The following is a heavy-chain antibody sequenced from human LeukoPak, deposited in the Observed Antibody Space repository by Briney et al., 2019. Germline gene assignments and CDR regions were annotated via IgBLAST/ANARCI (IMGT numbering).Heavy chain of an antibody. CDR2: INHSGST. Sequence: SETLSLTCAVYGGSFSGYYWSWIRQPPGKGLEWIGEINHSGSTNYNPSLKSRVTISVDTSKNQFSLKLSSVTAADTAVYYCARVSSSSYYYYGMDVWGQGTTVTVSS. V-gene: IGHV4-34*01. CDR1: GGSFSGYY. D-gene: IGHD6-6*01. CDR3: ARVSSSSYYYYGMDV. J-gene: IGHJ6*02.